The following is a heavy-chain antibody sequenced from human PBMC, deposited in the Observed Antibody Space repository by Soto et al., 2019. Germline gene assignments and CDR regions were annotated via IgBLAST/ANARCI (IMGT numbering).Heavy chain of an antibody. D-gene: IGHD4-17*01. CDR3: ARLTTVTRLLPN. CDR2: ISYDGSNK. Sequence: QVQLVESGGGVVQPGRSLRLSCAASGFTFSSYAMHWARQAPGKGLEWVAVISYDGSNKYYADSVKGRFTISRDNSKNTLYLQMNSLRAEDTAVYYCARLTTVTRLLPNWGQGTLVTVSS. V-gene: IGHV3-30-3*01. J-gene: IGHJ4*02. CDR1: GFTFSSYA.